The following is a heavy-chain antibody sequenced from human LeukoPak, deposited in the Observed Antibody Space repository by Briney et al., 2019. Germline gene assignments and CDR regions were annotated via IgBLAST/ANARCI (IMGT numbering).Heavy chain of an antibody. CDR2: IRYDGSNK. D-gene: IGHD2-2*01. Sequence: GVLSLSCAASGFTFSSYGMHWVRQAPGKGLEWVAFIRYDGSNKYYADSVKGRFTISRDNSKNTLYLQMNSLRAEDTAVYYCAKDAWGTSCYDYGGQGTLVTVSS. CDR3: AKDAWGTSCYDY. CDR1: GFTFSSYG. J-gene: IGHJ4*02. V-gene: IGHV3-30*02.